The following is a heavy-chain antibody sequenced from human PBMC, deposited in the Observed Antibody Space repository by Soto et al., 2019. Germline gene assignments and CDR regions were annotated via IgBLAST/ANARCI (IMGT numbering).Heavy chain of an antibody. D-gene: IGHD3-22*01. CDR2: IYYSGST. J-gene: IGHJ5*02. Sequence: QVQLQESGPGLVKPSQTLSLTCTVSGGSISSGGYYWSWIRQHPGKGLEWIGYIYYSGSTYYNPSLKSRVTISVDTSKNQFPLELSSVTAADTAVYYCARGDSSGYYYDVWFDPWGQGTLVTVSS. CDR3: ARGDSSGYYYDVWFDP. V-gene: IGHV4-31*03. CDR1: GGSISSGGYY.